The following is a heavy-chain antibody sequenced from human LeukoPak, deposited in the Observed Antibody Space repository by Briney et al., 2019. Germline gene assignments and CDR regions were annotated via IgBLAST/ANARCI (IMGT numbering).Heavy chain of an antibody. V-gene: IGHV3-11*01. CDR2: ISSSGSTI. CDR3: ARDLAWRLRFTPPDY. D-gene: IGHD5-12*01. Sequence: GGSLRLSCAASGFTFSDYYMSWIRQAPGKGLEWVSYISSSGSTIYYADSVKGRFTISRDNAKNSLYLQMNSLSAEDTAVYYCARDLAWRLRFTPPDYWGQGTLVTVSS. J-gene: IGHJ4*02. CDR1: GFTFSDYY.